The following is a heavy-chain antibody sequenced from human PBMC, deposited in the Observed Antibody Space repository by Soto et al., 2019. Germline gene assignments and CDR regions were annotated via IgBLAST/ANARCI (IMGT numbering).Heavy chain of an antibody. D-gene: IGHD6-13*01. CDR2: ISGSGGST. Sequence: GGSLRLSCAASGFTFSSYAMSWVRQAPGKGLEWVSAISGSGGSTYYADSVKGRFTISRDNSKNTLYLQMNSLRAEDTAVYYCAKLSGYSSSWYPRSLFDYWGQGTLVTVSS. J-gene: IGHJ4*02. V-gene: IGHV3-23*01. CDR1: GFTFSSYA. CDR3: AKLSGYSSSWYPRSLFDY.